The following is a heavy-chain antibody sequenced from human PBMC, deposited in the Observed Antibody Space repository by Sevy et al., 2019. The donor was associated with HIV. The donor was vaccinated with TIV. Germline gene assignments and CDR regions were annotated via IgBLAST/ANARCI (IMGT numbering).Heavy chain of an antibody. CDR2: TYYRSRWYN. CDR3: ARGGGAGYCSSTNCLNY. CDR1: GDSVSSNSAA. V-gene: IGHV6-1*01. J-gene: IGHJ4*02. Sequence: SQTLSLTCAISGDSVSSNSAACNWIRQSPSRGLEWLGRTYYRSRWYNNYAVSVKSRITVNPETSKNQFSLHLNSVTPEDTAVYYCARGGGAGYCSSTNCLNYWGQGTLVTVSS. D-gene: IGHD2-2*01.